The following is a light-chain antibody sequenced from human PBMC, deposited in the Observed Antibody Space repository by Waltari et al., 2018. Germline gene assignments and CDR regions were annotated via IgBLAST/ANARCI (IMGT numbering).Light chain of an antibody. CDR1: QSVSSSY. V-gene: IGKV3-20*01. CDR2: GAS. J-gene: IGKJ4*01. Sequence: TQSPGTLSLSPGERATLSCRASQSVSSSYLAWYQQKHGQAPRLLIYGASSRATGIPDRFSGSGSGTDFTLTISRLEPEDFAVYYCQQYGSSPLTFGGGTKVEIK. CDR3: QQYGSSPLT.